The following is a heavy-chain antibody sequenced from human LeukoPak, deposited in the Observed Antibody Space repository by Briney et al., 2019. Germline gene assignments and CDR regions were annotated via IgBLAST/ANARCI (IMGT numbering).Heavy chain of an antibody. Sequence: SVKVSCKASGGTFSSYAISWVRQAPGQGLEWMGGIIPIFGTANYAQKFQGRVTITADESTSTAYMELSSLRSEDTAVYYCARSPGWATMVRGVIRPPFFDYWGQGTLVTASS. CDR1: GGTFSSYA. D-gene: IGHD3-10*01. CDR3: ARSPGWATMVRGVIRPPFFDY. J-gene: IGHJ4*02. CDR2: IIPIFGTA. V-gene: IGHV1-69*01.